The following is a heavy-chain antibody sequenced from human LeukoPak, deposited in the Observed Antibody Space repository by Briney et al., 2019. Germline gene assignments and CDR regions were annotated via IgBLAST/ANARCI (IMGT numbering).Heavy chain of an antibody. J-gene: IGHJ3*02. V-gene: IGHV1-2*02. CDR2: INPNSGGT. Sequence: ASVKVSCKASGYTFTGYYMHWVRQAPGQGLEWMGWINPNSGGTNYAQKFQGRVTMTRDTSISTAYMELSRLRSDDTAVYYCARASKGTTVTTRSGAFDIWGQGTMVTVSS. CDR1: GYTFTGYY. CDR3: ARASKGTTVTTRSGAFDI. D-gene: IGHD4-17*01.